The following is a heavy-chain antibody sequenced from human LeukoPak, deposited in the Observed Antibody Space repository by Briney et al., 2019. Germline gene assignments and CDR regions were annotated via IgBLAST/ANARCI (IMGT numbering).Heavy chain of an antibody. V-gene: IGHV4-34*01. Sequence: SETLSLTCAVYGGSFSGYYWNWIRQPPGKGLEWIAEINHSGSTNYNPSLKSRVTISVDTSKNQFSLKLSSVTAADTAVYYCARHRPLRYFDWLLTYFDYWGQGTLVTVSS. J-gene: IGHJ4*02. CDR1: GGSFSGYY. CDR3: ARHRPLRYFDWLLTYFDY. D-gene: IGHD3-9*01. CDR2: INHSGST.